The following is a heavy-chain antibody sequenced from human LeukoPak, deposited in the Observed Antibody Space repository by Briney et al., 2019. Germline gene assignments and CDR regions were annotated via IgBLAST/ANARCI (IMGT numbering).Heavy chain of an antibody. D-gene: IGHD3-22*01. V-gene: IGHV1-8*01. J-gene: IGHJ4*02. CDR1: GYTFTSYD. Sequence: GASVKVSCKASGYTFTSYDINWVRQATGQGLEWMGWMNPNSGNTGYAQKFQGRVTMTRNTSISTAYMELSSLRSEDTAVYYCARGRRDALTSSSDLYYFDYWGQGTLVTVSS. CDR3: ARGRRDALTSSSDLYYFDY. CDR2: MNPNSGNT.